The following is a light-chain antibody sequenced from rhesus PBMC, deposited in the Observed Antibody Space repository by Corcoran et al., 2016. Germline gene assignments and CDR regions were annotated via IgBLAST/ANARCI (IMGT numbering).Light chain of an antibody. CDR1: QGICSY. Sequence: DIQMTQSPSSLSASVGDRVTITCRASQGICSYLNWYQQKPGKAPKLLIIYANRVESGGPSRFSGSGSVTKFTLTISSLLPEDFATYYCQQYNSLPYSFGQGTKVEIK. CDR2: YAN. J-gene: IGKJ2*01. CDR3: QQYNSLPYS. V-gene: IGKV1-32*01.